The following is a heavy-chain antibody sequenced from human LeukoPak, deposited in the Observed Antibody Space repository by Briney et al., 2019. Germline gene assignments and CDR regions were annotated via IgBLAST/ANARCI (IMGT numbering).Heavy chain of an antibody. CDR3: AKAGVRYFDSSGLYAFDF. D-gene: IGHD3-22*01. Sequence: SETLSLTCAVSGGSISSTSYYWAWIRQPPGKGLEWIGTIYYSGSTYHNPSLKSRVTLSVDTSRNQFSLRLSSVDAADTAVYYCAKAGVRYFDSSGLYAFDFWGQGTTVTVST. CDR1: GGSISSTSYY. V-gene: IGHV4-39*01. J-gene: IGHJ3*01. CDR2: IYYSGST.